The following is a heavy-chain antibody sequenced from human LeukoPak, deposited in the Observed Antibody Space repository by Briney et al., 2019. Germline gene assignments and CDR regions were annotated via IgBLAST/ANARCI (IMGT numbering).Heavy chain of an antibody. Sequence: PGGSLRLSCAASGFTFSSYAMSWVRQAPGKGLEWVSAISGSGGSTYYADSVKGRFTISRDNSKNTLYLQMNSLRAEDTAAYYCAKDSTGILTGYYAPGEDYWGQGTLVTVSS. CDR2: ISGSGGST. V-gene: IGHV3-23*01. J-gene: IGHJ4*02. D-gene: IGHD3-9*01. CDR1: GFTFSSYA. CDR3: AKDSTGILTGYYAPGEDY.